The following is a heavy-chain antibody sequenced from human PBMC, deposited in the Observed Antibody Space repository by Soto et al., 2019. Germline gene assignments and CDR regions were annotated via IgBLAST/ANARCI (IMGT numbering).Heavy chain of an antibody. CDR1: GYTFTSYG. CDR3: ARDLGDYCSSTSCSANWLDP. J-gene: IGHJ5*02. CDR2: ISAYNGNT. D-gene: IGHD2-2*01. Sequence: ASVKVSCKASGYTFTSYGISWVRQAPGQGLEWMGWISAYNGNTNYAQKLQGRVTMTTDTSTSTAYMELRSLRSDNTAVYYCARDLGDYCSSTSCSANWLDPWGQGTLVTVSS. V-gene: IGHV1-18*01.